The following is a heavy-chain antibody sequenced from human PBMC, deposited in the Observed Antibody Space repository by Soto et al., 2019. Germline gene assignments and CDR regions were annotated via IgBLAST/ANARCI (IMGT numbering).Heavy chain of an antibody. Sequence: SETLSLTCAVSGGSISKGDYSWSWIRQPPGKGLECIGYVYDSGTSYYSPSLKSRVSLLVDRSKNQFSLKLSSVTAADTAVYFCARGDRITVASHPLPYFDYWGQGILVTVSS. J-gene: IGHJ4*02. CDR2: VYDSGTS. V-gene: IGHV4-30-2*01. CDR3: ARGDRITVASHPLPYFDY. D-gene: IGHD3-10*01. CDR1: GGSISKGDYS.